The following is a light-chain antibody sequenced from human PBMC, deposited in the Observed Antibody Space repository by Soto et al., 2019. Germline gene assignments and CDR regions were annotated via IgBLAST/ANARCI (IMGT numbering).Light chain of an antibody. CDR1: QSISSAH. Sequence: EVMLTQSPGTLSLSPGERGTLSCRASQSISSAHLVWYQQKPGQAPRLLIYGASSRATGIPDRFSGSGSGTDFTLPLSRLEPEDFAVYYCQHYDESPLTFGGGTKVELK. CDR3: QHYDESPLT. J-gene: IGKJ4*01. V-gene: IGKV3-20*01. CDR2: GAS.